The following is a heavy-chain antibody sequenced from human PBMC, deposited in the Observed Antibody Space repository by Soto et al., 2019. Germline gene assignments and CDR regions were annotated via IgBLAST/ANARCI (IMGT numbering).Heavy chain of an antibody. CDR1: GFTFDDYA. Sequence: GGSLRLSCAASGFTFDDYAMHWVRQAPGKGLEWVSGISWNSGNIGYADSVKGRFTISRDNAKNSLYLQMNSLRAEDTALYYCAKAHRYNWNPDAFDIWGQGTMVTVSS. CDR2: ISWNSGNI. V-gene: IGHV3-9*01. D-gene: IGHD1-20*01. CDR3: AKAHRYNWNPDAFDI. J-gene: IGHJ3*02.